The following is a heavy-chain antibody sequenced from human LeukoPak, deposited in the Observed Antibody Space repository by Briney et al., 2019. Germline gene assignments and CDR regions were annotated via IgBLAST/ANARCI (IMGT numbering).Heavy chain of an antibody. V-gene: IGHV3-20*04. CDR1: GFSFDEHG. Sequence: GGSLRLSCTASGFSFDEHGMSWVRQVAGKGLEWVSGINWSGGSTDYADPLRGRFTISRDNAKNSLYLQMDSLRAEDTALYYCARAPITSPFYFDYWGQGTLVTVSS. CDR2: INWSGGST. J-gene: IGHJ4*02. CDR3: ARAPITSPFYFDY. D-gene: IGHD2-2*01.